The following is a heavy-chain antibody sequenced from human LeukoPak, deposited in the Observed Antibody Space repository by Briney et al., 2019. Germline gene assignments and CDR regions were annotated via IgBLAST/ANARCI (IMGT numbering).Heavy chain of an antibody. Sequence: GGSLRLSCAASGFTLSNAWMSWVRQAPGKGLEWVGRIKTKIEGATTDYAAPVKGRFTISRDDSKNTVYLQMNSLKTEDTAVYYCTIDSNSGWTGYWGQGTLVTVSS. CDR3: TIDSNSGWTGY. V-gene: IGHV3-15*01. J-gene: IGHJ4*02. D-gene: IGHD6-19*01. CDR1: GFTLSNAW. CDR2: IKTKIEGATT.